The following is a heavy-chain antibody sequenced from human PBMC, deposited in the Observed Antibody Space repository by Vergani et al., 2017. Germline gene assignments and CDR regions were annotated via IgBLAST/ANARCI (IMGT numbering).Heavy chain of an antibody. CDR2: IYPGDSDT. D-gene: IGHD6-6*01. CDR1: GYSFTSYW. V-gene: IGHV5-51*01. CDR3: ARQGLRILRYSSSSGEFDY. Sequence: EVQLVQSGAEVKKPGESLKISCKGSGYSFTSYWIGWVRQMPGKGLEWMGIIYPGDSDTRYSPSFQGQVTISADKSISTAYLQWSSLKASDTAMYYCARQGLRILRYSSSSGEFDYWGQGTLVTVSS. J-gene: IGHJ4*02.